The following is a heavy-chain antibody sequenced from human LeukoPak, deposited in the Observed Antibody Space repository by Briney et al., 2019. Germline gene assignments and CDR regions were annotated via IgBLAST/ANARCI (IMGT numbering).Heavy chain of an antibody. Sequence: GGSLRLSCAASGFTFSSYWMSWVRQAPGKGLEWVANIKQDGSEKYYVDSVKGRFTISRDNAKNSLYLQMNSLRAEDTAVYYCARDISPYYDFWSGYYHYFDYWGQGTLVTVSS. D-gene: IGHD3-3*01. CDR3: ARDISPYYDFWSGYYHYFDY. J-gene: IGHJ4*02. CDR1: GFTFSSYW. V-gene: IGHV3-7*01. CDR2: IKQDGSEK.